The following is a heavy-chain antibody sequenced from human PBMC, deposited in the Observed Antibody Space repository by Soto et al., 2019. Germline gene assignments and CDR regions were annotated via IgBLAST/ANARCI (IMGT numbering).Heavy chain of an antibody. CDR3: ARGRGITATGTSWFEP. D-gene: IGHD6-13*01. Sequence: SETLSLTCTVSGDSISSSTYYWGWIRQPPGKGLEWIGNIYYSGTTYHNPSLKSRATISVDTSKNQFSLKLSSVTAADTAVYYCARGRGITATGTSWFEPWGQGALVTVSS. V-gene: IGHV4-39*01. J-gene: IGHJ5*02. CDR2: IYYSGTT. CDR1: GDSISSSTYY.